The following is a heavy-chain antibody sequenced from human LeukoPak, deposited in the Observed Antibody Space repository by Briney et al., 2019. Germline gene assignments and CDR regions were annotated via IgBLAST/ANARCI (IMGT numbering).Heavy chain of an antibody. J-gene: IGHJ2*01. Sequence: SVKVSCKASGGTFSSYAISWVRQAPGQGLEWMGGIIPIFGTANYAQKFRGRVTITADESTSTAYMELSSLRSEDTAVYYCARGRAVAWVFDLWGRGTLVTVSS. V-gene: IGHV1-69*01. CDR1: GGTFSSYA. CDR2: IIPIFGTA. D-gene: IGHD6-19*01. CDR3: ARGRAVAWVFDL.